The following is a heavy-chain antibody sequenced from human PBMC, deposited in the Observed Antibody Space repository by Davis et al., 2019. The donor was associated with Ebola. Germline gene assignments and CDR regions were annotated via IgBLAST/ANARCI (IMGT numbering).Heavy chain of an antibody. CDR1: GYSFTSYW. D-gene: IGHD1-26*01. CDR2: IYPGDSDT. V-gene: IGHV5-51*01. J-gene: IGHJ6*02. CDR3: ASRGSYSGQDYYGMDV. Sequence: GESLKISCKGSGYSFTSYWIGWVRQMPGKGLEWMGIIYPGDSDTRYSPSFQGQVTISADKSISTAYLQWSSLKASDTAMYYCASRGSYSGQDYYGMDVWGQGTTVTVSS.